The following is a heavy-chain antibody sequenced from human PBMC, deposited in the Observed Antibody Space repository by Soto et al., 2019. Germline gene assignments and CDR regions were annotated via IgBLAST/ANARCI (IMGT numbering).Heavy chain of an antibody. D-gene: IGHD3-10*01. V-gene: IGHV3-7*01. CDR2: IKQDGSEK. J-gene: IGHJ4*02. Sequence: GGSLRLSCAASGFTFSSYWMSWVRQAPGKGLEWVANIKQDGSEKYYVDSVKGRFTISRDNAKNSLYLQMNSLRAEDTAVYYCARDPSYEYYYGSGSYYYDYWGQGTLVTVSS. CDR3: ARDPSYEYYYGSGSYYYDY. CDR1: GFTFSSYW.